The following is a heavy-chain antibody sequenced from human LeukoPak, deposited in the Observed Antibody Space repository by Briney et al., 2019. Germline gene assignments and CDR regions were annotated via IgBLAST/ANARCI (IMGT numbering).Heavy chain of an antibody. CDR3: ARDNNWACDY. D-gene: IGHD1-1*01. J-gene: IGHJ4*02. Sequence: PSGSLRLSCAASGFTFSNYNMHWVRQAPGKGLEWVAFSRYEGGKENYAASVKGRFTISRDNSTTRVCLQMNRLRVEDTAVYYCARDNNWACDYWGQGNLVTVSS. CDR1: GFTFSNYN. CDR2: SRYEGGKE. V-gene: IGHV3-30*02.